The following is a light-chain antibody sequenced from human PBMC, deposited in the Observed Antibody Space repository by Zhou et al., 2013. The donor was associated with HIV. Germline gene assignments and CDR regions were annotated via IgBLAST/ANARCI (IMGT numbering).Light chain of an antibody. V-gene: IGKV3-15*01. J-gene: IGKJ3*01. CDR2: AAS. Sequence: EIVLTQSPVTLSLSPGERATLSCRASQSVSRYLAWYQQKPGQAPRLLIYAASTRATGVPARFSGSGSGTEFTLTISGMQSEDFAVYYCQQYNNWLLTFGP. CDR3: QQYNNWLLT. CDR1: QSVSRY.